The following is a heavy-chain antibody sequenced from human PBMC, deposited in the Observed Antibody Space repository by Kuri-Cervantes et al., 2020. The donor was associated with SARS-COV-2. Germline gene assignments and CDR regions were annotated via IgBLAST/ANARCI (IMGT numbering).Heavy chain of an antibody. CDR2: ISSSSSTI. CDR3: ARAAGPNDY. CDR1: GFSFSSYG. V-gene: IGHV3-48*04. J-gene: IGHJ4*02. Sequence: GGSLRLSCAASGFSFSSYGMSWIRQAPGKGLERVSYISSSSSTIYYADSVKGRFTISRDNAKNSLYLQMNSLRAEDTAVYYCARAAGPNDYWGQGTLVTVSS.